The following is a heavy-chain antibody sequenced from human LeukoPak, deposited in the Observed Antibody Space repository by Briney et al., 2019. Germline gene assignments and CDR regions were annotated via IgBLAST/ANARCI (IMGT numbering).Heavy chain of an antibody. J-gene: IGHJ6*03. CDR1: GFIFRSYS. Sequence: GGSLRLSCAASGFIFRSYSMNWVRQAPGKGLEWVAFITSSSDTISYADSVKGRFPISRDNAKNSLYLQMDGLRAEDTAVYYCARYDYGDYEDYFYYMDVWGKGTAVSVSS. V-gene: IGHV3-48*01. D-gene: IGHD4-17*01. CDR2: ITSSSDTI. CDR3: ARYDYGDYEDYFYYMDV.